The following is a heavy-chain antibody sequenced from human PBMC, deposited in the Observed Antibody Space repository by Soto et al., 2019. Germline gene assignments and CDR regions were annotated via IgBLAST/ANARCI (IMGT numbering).Heavy chain of an antibody. CDR3: AHRGSEIVDWYFDL. Sequence: QITLNESGPTLVKPTQTLTLTCTFSGFSLGTYGVGVGWIRQPPGKALEWLALIYWDDDKRYSPSLKSRLTITKENSKRQVFLTLTNMDPVDLATYYCAHRGSEIVDWYFDLWGRGTPVIVSS. D-gene: IGHD3-10*01. CDR1: GFSLGTYGVG. CDR2: IYWDDDK. V-gene: IGHV2-5*02. J-gene: IGHJ2*01.